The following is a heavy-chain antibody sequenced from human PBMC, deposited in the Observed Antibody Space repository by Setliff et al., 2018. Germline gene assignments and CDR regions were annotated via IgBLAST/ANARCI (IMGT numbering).Heavy chain of an antibody. CDR3: ARPSKYYDILTGYYHNWFDP. Sequence: KPSETLSLTCTVSGGSISSSSYYWGWIRQPPGKGLEWIGSIFYSGSTYYNPSLKSRVTISVDTSKNQFSLKLSSVTAADTAVYYCARPSKYYDILTGYYHNWFDPWGQGTLVTVSS. J-gene: IGHJ5*02. CDR2: IFYSGST. CDR1: GGSISSSSYY. V-gene: IGHV4-39*01. D-gene: IGHD3-9*01.